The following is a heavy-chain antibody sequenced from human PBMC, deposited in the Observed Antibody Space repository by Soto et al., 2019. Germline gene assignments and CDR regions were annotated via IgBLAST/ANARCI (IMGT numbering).Heavy chain of an antibody. CDR3: AKNVWGITIFGGMDV. V-gene: IGHV3-23*01. D-gene: IGHD3-9*01. CDR1: GFTFSSYA. CDR2: ISGSGGTT. J-gene: IGHJ6*02. Sequence: PGGSLRLSCAASGFTFSSYAMSWVRQAPRKGLEWVSAISGSGGTTYYADSVKGRFTISRDNSKNTLYLQMNSLRAEDTAVYYCAKNVWGITIFGGMDVWGQGTTVTVSS.